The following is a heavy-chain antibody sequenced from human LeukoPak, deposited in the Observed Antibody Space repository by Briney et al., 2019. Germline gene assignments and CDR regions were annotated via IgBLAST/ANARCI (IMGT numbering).Heavy chain of an antibody. D-gene: IGHD3-9*01. J-gene: IGHJ4*02. CDR3: AKWGDFDVLTGYYVPDF. CDR2: IPGSGGNT. CDR1: GFTFSNYA. Sequence: GGSLRLSCAASGFTFSNYAMSWVGKAPGKGLEWVSAIPGSGGNTYYADSVKGRFTISRDNSKNTLYLQMNSLRAEDTAVYYCAKWGDFDVLTGYYVPDFWGQGTLVTVSS. V-gene: IGHV3-23*01.